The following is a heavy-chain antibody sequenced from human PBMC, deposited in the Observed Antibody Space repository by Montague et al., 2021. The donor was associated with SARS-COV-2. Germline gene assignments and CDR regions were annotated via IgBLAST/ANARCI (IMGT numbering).Heavy chain of an antibody. Sequence: SLRLSCAASGFTFSDYYMSRIRQAPGKGLEWISYISSSGSTIYYADSVKGRFTISRDNAKNSLYLQMNSLRAEDTAVYYCARVAKLAAAGLWWFDPWGQGNLVTVAA. CDR2: ISSSGSTI. J-gene: IGHJ5*02. CDR1: GFTFSDYY. V-gene: IGHV3-11*01. CDR3: ARVAKLAAAGLWWFDP. D-gene: IGHD6-13*01.